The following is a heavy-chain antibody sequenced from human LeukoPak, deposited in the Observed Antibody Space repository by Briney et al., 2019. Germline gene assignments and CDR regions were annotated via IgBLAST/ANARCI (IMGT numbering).Heavy chain of an antibody. V-gene: IGHV3-23*01. Sequence: GGSLRLSCAASGFTFSSYAMSWVRQAPGKGLEWVSAISGSGGSTYYADSVKGRFTISRDNSKNTLYLQMNSLRAEDTAVYYCAKYYYDTSGYLYYYDYWGQGTLVTVSS. CDR3: AKYYYDTSGYLYYYDY. D-gene: IGHD3-22*01. J-gene: IGHJ4*02. CDR2: ISGSGGST. CDR1: GFTFSSYA.